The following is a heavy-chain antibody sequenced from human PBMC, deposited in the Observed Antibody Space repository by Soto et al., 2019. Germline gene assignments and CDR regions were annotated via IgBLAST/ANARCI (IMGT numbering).Heavy chain of an antibody. CDR1: GGSISSYY. D-gene: IGHD5-12*01. Sequence: QVQLQESGPGLVKPSETLSLTCTVSGGSISSYYWRWIRQPPGKRLEWIGDIYYSGSTNYNPSLKRRVTIYVDTSKNQFSLELRSVTDADTAVYYCARDSVGSGYDWGQGTLVTVSS. CDR2: IYYSGST. V-gene: IGHV4-59*01. J-gene: IGHJ4*02. CDR3: ARDSVGSGYD.